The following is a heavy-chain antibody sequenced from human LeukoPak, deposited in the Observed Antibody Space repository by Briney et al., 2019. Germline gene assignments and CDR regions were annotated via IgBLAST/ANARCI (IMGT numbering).Heavy chain of an antibody. D-gene: IGHD3-16*01. V-gene: IGHV4-39*01. J-gene: IGHJ4*02. CDR2: IYYSGST. CDR3: ARHYEP. CDR1: GGSISGSSYY. Sequence: SETPSLTCTVSGGSISGSSYYWGWIRQPPGKGLEWIGSIYYSGSTYYNPSLKSRVTISVDTSKNQFSLKLNSVTATDTAVYYCARHYEPWGQGTLVTVSS.